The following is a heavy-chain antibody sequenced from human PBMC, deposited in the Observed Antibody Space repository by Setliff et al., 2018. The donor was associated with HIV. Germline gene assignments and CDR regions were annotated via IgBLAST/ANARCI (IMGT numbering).Heavy chain of an antibody. CDR1: GFTFSTHG. CDR3: ASLDSSGYYYSFFFDY. V-gene: IGHV3-7*01. J-gene: IGHJ4*02. D-gene: IGHD3-22*01. CDR2: IKQDGSEK. Sequence: GGSLRLSCAASGFTFSTHGMHWVRQAPGKGLGWVANIKQDGSEKYYVDSVKGRFTISRDNAKNSLYLQMNSLRAEDTAVYYCASLDSSGYYYSFFFDYWGRGTLVTVSS.